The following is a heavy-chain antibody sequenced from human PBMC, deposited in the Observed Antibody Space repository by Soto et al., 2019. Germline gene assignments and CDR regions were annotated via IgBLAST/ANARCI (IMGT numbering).Heavy chain of an antibody. V-gene: IGHV1-18*01. Sequence: QVQLVQSGAEVKKPGASVKVSCKASGYTFTSYGISWVRQAPGQGLERMGWISAYNGNKKYAQKLQGRVTMTTDTSTSTADMELRSLRSDDTAVYYCARDLGQQLFDYWGQGTLVTVSS. CDR2: ISAYNGNK. D-gene: IGHD6-13*01. CDR3: ARDLGQQLFDY. J-gene: IGHJ4*02. CDR1: GYTFTSYG.